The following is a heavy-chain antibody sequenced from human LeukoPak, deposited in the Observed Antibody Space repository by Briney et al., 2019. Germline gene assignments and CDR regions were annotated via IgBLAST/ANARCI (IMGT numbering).Heavy chain of an antibody. CDR2: ISGDGGST. J-gene: IGHJ3*02. D-gene: IGHD3-10*01. V-gene: IGHV3-43*02. Sequence: GGSLRLSCAASGFTLDDYAMHWVRQAPGKGLEWVSLISGDGGSTYYADSVKGRFTISRDNSKNSLYLQMNSLRTEDTAFYYCAKISWRLRWFGEPLGAGAFDIWGQGKMVTVSS. CDR1: GFTLDDYA. CDR3: AKISWRLRWFGEPLGAGAFDI.